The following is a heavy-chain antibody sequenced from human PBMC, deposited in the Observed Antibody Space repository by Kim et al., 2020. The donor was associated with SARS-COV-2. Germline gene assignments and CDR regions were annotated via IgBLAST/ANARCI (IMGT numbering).Heavy chain of an antibody. CDR1: GFTFSDYW. CDR2: INQDGSEK. J-gene: IGHJ5*02. V-gene: IGHV3-7*03. CDR3: ARGPPYGDYSSWFDP. D-gene: IGHD4-17*01. Sequence: GGSLRLSCAASGFTFSDYWMSWVRQAPGKGLEWVANINQDGSEKYYVDSVRGRFTISRDNAKNSLSLQMNSLRADDTAVYYCARGPPYGDYSSWFDPWGQGTLVTVSP.